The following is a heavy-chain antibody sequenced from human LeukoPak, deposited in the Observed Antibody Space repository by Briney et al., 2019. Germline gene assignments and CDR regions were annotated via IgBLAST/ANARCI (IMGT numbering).Heavy chain of an antibody. Sequence: GGSLRLSCAASGFRFSDFTMTWVRQAPGKGPEWVSAIGGRGGSTYYADSLGGRLTISRDNSKDVLYLQMNSLKVEDTATYYCGKEGGAWGQGTKVTVSS. CDR1: GFRFSDFT. CDR2: IGGRGGST. V-gene: IGHV3-23*01. J-gene: IGHJ5*02. CDR3: GKEGGA. D-gene: IGHD3-16*01.